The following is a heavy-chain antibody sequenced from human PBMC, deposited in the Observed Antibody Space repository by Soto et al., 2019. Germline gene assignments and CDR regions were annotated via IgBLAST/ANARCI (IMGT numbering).Heavy chain of an antibody. CDR2: IIPIFGTT. CDR3: ARVRLLVGYFYCYTVF. V-gene: IGHV1-69*05. CDR1: GGTFSSYA. J-gene: IGHJ6*03. D-gene: IGHD2-15*01. Sequence: SVKVSCKASGGTFSSYAISWVRPAPGQGLEWMGGIIPIFGTTNYTQRFQGRVTITTDESTSTAYMELRGLRSDDTAVYHCARVRLLVGYFYCYTVFRGKGTSVTSSS.